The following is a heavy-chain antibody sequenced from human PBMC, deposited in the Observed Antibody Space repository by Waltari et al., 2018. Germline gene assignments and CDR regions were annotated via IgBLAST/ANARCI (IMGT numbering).Heavy chain of an antibody. CDR3: ARVGDYASGSPRFDY. V-gene: IGHV4-34*01. D-gene: IGHD3-10*01. Sequence: QVQLQQWGAGLLTPSETLSLTCAVYGGSFTDPYWTWIRQPPGKGLEWIGEINHSGTTNYNPALKSRVSISVDTSKNQFSLKLNSVTAADTAVYYCARVGDYASGSPRFDYWGQGTLVTASS. CDR2: INHSGTT. CDR1: GGSFTDPY. J-gene: IGHJ4*02.